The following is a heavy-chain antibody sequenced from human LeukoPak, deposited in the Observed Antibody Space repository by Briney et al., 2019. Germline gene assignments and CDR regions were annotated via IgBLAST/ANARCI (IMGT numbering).Heavy chain of an antibody. V-gene: IGHV1-8*01. CDR3: ARDLVCGHNWFDP. J-gene: IGHJ5*02. CDR2: MNPNSGNT. CDR1: GYTFTSYD. D-gene: IGHD6-6*01. Sequence: GASVKVSRKASGYTFTSYDINWVRQATGQGLEWMGWMNPNSGNTGYAQKFQGRVTMTRNTSISTAYMELSSLRSEDTAVYYCARDLVCGHNWFDPWGQGTLVTVSS.